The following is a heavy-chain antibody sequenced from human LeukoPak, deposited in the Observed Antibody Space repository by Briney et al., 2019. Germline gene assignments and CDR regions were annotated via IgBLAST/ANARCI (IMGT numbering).Heavy chain of an antibody. D-gene: IGHD6-19*01. CDR2: IWYDEITK. CDR1: GFTFRSYG. Sequence: GGSLRLSCVASGFTFRSYGIHWVRQAPGKGLEWLAFIWYDEITKNYADSVKGRFTISRDNSKNTLYVQMNSLRPDDTAVYYCARDFRWLGSYWGQGTLVTVSS. J-gene: IGHJ4*02. CDR3: ARDFRWLGSY. V-gene: IGHV3-30*02.